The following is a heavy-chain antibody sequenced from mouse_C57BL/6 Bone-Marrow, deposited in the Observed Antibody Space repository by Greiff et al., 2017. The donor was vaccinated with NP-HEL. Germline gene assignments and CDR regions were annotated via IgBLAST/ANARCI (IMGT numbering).Heavy chain of an antibody. CDR2: ISPGSGGT. CDR1: GYAFSNYL. J-gene: IGHJ3*01. V-gene: IGHV1-54*01. CDR3: AVYYDYPAWFAY. Sequence: QVQLQQSGAELVRPGTSVKVSCKASGYAFSNYLIEWVKQRPGQGLEWIGVISPGSGGTNYNEKFKGKPTLTADKTSSTAYMQLSSLTSEDSAVYFCAVYYDYPAWFAYWGQGTLVTVSA. D-gene: IGHD2-4*01.